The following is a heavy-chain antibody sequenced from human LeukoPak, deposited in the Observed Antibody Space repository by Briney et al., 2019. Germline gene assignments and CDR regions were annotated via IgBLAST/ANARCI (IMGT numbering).Heavy chain of an antibody. J-gene: IGHJ4*02. CDR2: ISGNGDST. CDR3: VKGRTPNIGYSYSDY. Sequence: PGGPLRLSCSASGFTFSTYPMHWVRQAPGKGLEYVSAISGNGDSTYYADSVKGRFTISRDNSKNTLYLQMGSLRAEDTAVYYCVKGRTPNIGYSYSDYWGQGTLVTVFS. CDR1: GFTFSTYP. D-gene: IGHD5-12*01. V-gene: IGHV3-64D*06.